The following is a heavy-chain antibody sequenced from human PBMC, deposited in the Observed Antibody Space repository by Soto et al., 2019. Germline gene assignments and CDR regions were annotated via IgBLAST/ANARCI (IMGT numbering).Heavy chain of an antibody. J-gene: IGHJ3*02. CDR2: ISYDGSNT. Sequence: QVQLVESGGGVVQPGRSLRLSCAASGFNFSFYGMHWGRQAPGKGLEWVAVISYDGSNTYYADSVKGRFTISRDKSKNTLSLQMNSLRAEDTDVYYCEKDLWHGARGAFDIWGQGTMVTVSS. D-gene: IGHD1-26*01. V-gene: IGHV3-30*18. CDR3: EKDLWHGARGAFDI. CDR1: GFNFSFYG.